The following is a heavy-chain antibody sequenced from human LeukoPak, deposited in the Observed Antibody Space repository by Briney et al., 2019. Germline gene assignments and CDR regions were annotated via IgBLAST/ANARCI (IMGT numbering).Heavy chain of an antibody. Sequence: GGSLRLSCAASVFTLSNYRMHWVRQSPGTGLVWVSRTNTDGTSTSYPDSVKGRFTVSRDNAKNTVYLQMNSLTVDDTAVYYYARDSFAASYWVQGALVTVSS. D-gene: IGHD6-13*01. CDR3: ARDSFAASY. CDR2: TNTDGTST. J-gene: IGHJ4*02. V-gene: IGHV3-74*01. CDR1: VFTLSNYR.